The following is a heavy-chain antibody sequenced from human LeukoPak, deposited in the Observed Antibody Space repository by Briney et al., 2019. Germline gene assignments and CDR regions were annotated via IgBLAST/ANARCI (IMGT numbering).Heavy chain of an antibody. V-gene: IGHV5-51*01. D-gene: IGHD6-25*01. CDR1: GYSFTSYW. CDR3: ARHAIAADWWTDQDKWYFDL. J-gene: IGHJ2*01. CDR2: IYPGDSDT. Sequence: GESLKISCKGSGYSFTSYWIGWVRQMPGKGPEWMGIIYPGDSDTRYSPSFQGQVTISADKSISTAYLQWSSLKASDTAMYYCARHAIAADWWTDQDKWYFDLWGRGTLVTVSS.